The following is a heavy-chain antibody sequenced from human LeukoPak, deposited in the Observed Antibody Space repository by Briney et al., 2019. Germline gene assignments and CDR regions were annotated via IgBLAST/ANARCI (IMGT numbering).Heavy chain of an antibody. CDR2: ISGSGGGT. J-gene: IGHJ4*02. V-gene: IGHV3-23*01. D-gene: IGHD1-1*01. CDR1: GFTFSNYA. Sequence: PGGSLRLSCAASGFTFSNYAMTWVRQAPGKGLEWVSSISGSGGGTYYADSVKGRFTISRDNSKNTLYLQMNSLRADDTAVYYCAKLTGGTGTIPFDYWGQGTLVTVSS. CDR3: AKLTGGTGTIPFDY.